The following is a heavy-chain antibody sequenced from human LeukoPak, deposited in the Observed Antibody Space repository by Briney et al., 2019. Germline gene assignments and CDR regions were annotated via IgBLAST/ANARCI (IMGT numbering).Heavy chain of an antibody. CDR1: GGSFSGYY. V-gene: IGHV4-34*01. Sequence: MASETLSLTCAVYGGSFSGYYWSWIRQPPGKGLEWIGEINHSGSTNYNPSLKSRVSISVDTSKNQFSLKLSSVTDTDTAVYYCASGSTEGYSYGYRRVSFDNWGQGTLVTVSS. CDR2: INHSGST. CDR3: ASGSTEGYSYGYRRVSFDN. D-gene: IGHD5-18*01. J-gene: IGHJ4*02.